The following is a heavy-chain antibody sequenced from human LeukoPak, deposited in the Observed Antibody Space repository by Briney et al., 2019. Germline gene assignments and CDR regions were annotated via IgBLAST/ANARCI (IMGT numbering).Heavy chain of an antibody. J-gene: IGHJ4*02. CDR3: ANSRGSHIVVVTASDY. CDR1: GFTFSSYA. D-gene: IGHD2-21*02. Sequence: TGGSLRLSCAASGFTFSSYAMSWVRQAPGKGLEWVSAISGSGGSTYYADSVKGRFTISRDNSKNTLYLQMNSLRAEDTAVYYCANSRGSHIVVVTASDYWGQGTLVTVSS. V-gene: IGHV3-23*01. CDR2: ISGSGGST.